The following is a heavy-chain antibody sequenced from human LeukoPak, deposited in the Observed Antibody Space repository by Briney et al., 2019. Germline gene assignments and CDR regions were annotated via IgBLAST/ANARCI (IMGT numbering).Heavy chain of an antibody. Sequence: GGSLRLSCAASGFTFSSYAMSWVRQAPGKGLEWVSAISGSGGSTYYADSVKGRFTISRDNSKNTLYLQMNSLRAEDTAVYYCANHITMVRGVIDYWCQGTLVTVSA. V-gene: IGHV3-23*01. CDR2: ISGSGGST. CDR3: ANHITMVRGVIDY. J-gene: IGHJ4*02. D-gene: IGHD3-10*01. CDR1: GFTFSSYA.